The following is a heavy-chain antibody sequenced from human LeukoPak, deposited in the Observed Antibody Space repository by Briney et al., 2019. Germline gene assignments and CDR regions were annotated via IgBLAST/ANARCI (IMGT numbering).Heavy chain of an antibody. J-gene: IGHJ4*02. Sequence: GSLRLSCTASGFTFSGHWIHWVRQPPGMGLVWVSRINERGTDSMYAESVKGRFTISRDNAKNTVYPQMNSLRAEDTAVYYCVRDETLWTLDWWGQGTLVSVSS. CDR2: INERGTDS. D-gene: IGHD1-1*01. CDR1: GFTFSGHW. V-gene: IGHV3-74*03. CDR3: VRDETLWTLDW.